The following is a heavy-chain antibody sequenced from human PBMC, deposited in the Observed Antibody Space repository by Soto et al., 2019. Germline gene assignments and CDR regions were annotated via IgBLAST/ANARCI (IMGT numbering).Heavy chain of an antibody. V-gene: IGHV1-69*12. CDR3: ARDKDRQQLGGNYYYIMDV. CDR2: IMPVFLTP. CDR1: GGTFRTSA. J-gene: IGHJ6*01. Sequence: QVQLVQSGAEVKKPGSSVKVSCKTSGGTFRTSAISWVRQAPGQGLEWMGGIMPVFLTPDYAQKFQGRVTITADESTSTAYMELSSLRFEDTAVYYCARDKDRQQLGGNYYYIMDVWGQGTTVTVSS. D-gene: IGHD3-10*01.